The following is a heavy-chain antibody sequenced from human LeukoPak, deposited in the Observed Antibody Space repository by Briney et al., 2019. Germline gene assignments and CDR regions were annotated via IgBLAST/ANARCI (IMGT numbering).Heavy chain of an antibody. D-gene: IGHD2-15*01. CDR2: INPNSGGT. V-gene: IGHV1-2*02. CDR3: ARGGGGLAY. J-gene: IGHJ4*02. Sequence: GASVKVSCKASGYTFTSYDINWVRQAPGQGLEWMGWINPNSGGTNYAQKFQGRVTMTRDTSISTAYMELTSLTSDDTAVYFCARGGGGLAYWGPGTLVTVSS. CDR1: GYTFTSYD.